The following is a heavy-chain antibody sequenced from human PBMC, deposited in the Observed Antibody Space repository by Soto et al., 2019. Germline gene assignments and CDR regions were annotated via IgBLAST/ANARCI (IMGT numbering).Heavy chain of an antibody. CDR2: VYNSGST. D-gene: IGHD6-13*01. J-gene: IGHJ4*02. Sequence: SETLSLTCTVSGGSISSNYWTWLRQPPGKGLEWLGYVYNSGSTNYNPSLKSRVTISEDTSKSQFSLEVNSMTAADTAVYYCARYRREAVAGYTLDNWGQGILVTVSS. V-gene: IGHV4-59*01. CDR3: ARYRREAVAGYTLDN. CDR1: GGSISSNY.